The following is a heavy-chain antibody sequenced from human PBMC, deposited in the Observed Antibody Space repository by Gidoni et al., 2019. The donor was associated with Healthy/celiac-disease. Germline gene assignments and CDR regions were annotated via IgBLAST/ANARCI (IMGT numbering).Heavy chain of an antibody. CDR2: ISYDGSNK. Sequence: QVQLVESGGGVVQPGRSLRLSCAASGFTFRSYGMHWVRQAPGKGLEWVAVISYDGSNKYYADSVKGRFTISRDNSKNTLYLQMNSLRAEDTAVYYCAKVSKGYSYGHGDYMDVWGQGTTVTVSS. CDR3: AKVSKGYSYGHGDYMDV. V-gene: IGHV3-30*18. CDR1: GFTFRSYG. D-gene: IGHD5-18*01. J-gene: IGHJ6*02.